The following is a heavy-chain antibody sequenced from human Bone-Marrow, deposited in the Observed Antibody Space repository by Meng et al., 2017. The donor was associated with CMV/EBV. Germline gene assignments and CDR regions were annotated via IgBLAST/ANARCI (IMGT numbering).Heavy chain of an antibody. V-gene: IGHV4-61*01. D-gene: IGHD3-10*01. CDR3: ARAWFGNNWFDP. J-gene: IGHJ5*02. Sequence: VSCCSVSSGCYYWSWIRPPPGKGLGWIGYIYYSGSTNYIPSLKSRVTISVDTSKNQFSLKLSSVTAADTAVYYCARAWFGNNWFDPWGQGTLVTVSS. CDR2: IYYSGST. CDR1: CCSVSSGCYY.